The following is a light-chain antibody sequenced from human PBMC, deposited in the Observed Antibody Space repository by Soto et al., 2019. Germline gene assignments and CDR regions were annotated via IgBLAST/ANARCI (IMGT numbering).Light chain of an antibody. J-gene: IGLJ1*01. Sequence: QSVLTQPASVSGSPGQSITISCTGTSNDVGTHNFVSWYQQHPGKAPKLMIHEVTDQPSGVSNRFSGSKSGNTASLTISGLQAEDEADYYCSSYTSTSTLVFGTGTKLTVL. CDR3: SSYTSTSTLV. CDR1: SNDVGTHNF. CDR2: EVT. V-gene: IGLV2-14*01.